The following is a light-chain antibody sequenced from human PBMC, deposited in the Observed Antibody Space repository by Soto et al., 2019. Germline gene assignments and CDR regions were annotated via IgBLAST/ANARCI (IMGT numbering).Light chain of an antibody. CDR1: QRVXSY. Sequence: ELKQSPSTLSLTAGERATLPCRASQRVXSYLGWYEQKPGQAPRLLXADASNTETGIPARLSGSGSGTDFTLPISCLEPEDFALYYCQQRSSATFPVGQGTRLEIK. V-gene: IGKV3-11*01. CDR2: DAS. CDR3: QQRSSATFP. J-gene: IGKJ5*01.